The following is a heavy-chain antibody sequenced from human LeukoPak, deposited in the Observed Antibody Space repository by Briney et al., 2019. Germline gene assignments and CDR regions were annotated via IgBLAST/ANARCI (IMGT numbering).Heavy chain of an antibody. Sequence: SGGSLRLSCAASGLTVSSNYMSWVRQAPGKGLEWVSVIYSGGSTYYADSVKGRFTISRHNSKNTLYLQMNSLRAEDTAVYYCARAWWDSSYYYYGMDVWGQGTTVTVSS. CDR3: ARAWWDSSYYYYGMDV. J-gene: IGHJ6*02. V-gene: IGHV3-53*04. CDR1: GLTVSSNY. CDR2: IYSGGST. D-gene: IGHD3-22*01.